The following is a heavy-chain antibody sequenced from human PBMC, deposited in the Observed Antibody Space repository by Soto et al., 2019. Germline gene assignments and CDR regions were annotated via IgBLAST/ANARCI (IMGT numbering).Heavy chain of an antibody. CDR2: VTYDSSQK. D-gene: IGHD3-9*01. Sequence: QVYLVESGGGVVQPGTSLRLSCTASGLSFINYGFAWIRQAPGKGLEWVAVVTYDSSQKYYADSVKGRFTISRDNSKNTVCLQMDSLQHNDSALYYCGKAGGSELRYFDWPEVGVWGQGTLVTVSS. V-gene: IGHV3-30*18. CDR1: GLSFINYG. CDR3: GKAGGSELRYFDWPEVGV. J-gene: IGHJ4*02.